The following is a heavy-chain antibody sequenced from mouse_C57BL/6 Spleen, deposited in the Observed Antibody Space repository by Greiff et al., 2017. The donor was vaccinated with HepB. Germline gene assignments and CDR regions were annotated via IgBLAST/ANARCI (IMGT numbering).Heavy chain of an antibody. V-gene: IGHV5-16*01. CDR2: INYDGSST. Sequence: DVMLVESEGGLVQPGSSMKLSCTASGFTFSDYYMAWVRQVPEKGLEWVANINYDGSSTYYLDSLKSRFIISRDNAKNILYLQMSSLKSEDTATYYCAREGTYYGSHFDYWGQGTTLTVSS. D-gene: IGHD1-1*01. CDR3: AREGTYYGSHFDY. J-gene: IGHJ2*01. CDR1: GFTFSDYY.